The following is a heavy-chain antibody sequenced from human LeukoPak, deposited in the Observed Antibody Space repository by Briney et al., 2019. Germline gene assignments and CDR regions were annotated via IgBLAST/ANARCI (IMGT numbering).Heavy chain of an antibody. J-gene: IGHJ3*02. CDR2: IYYSGST. D-gene: IGHD2-21*02. Sequence: SETLSRTCTVSGGSISSYYWSWIRQPPGKGLEWIGYIYYSGSTNYNPSLKSRVTISVDTSKNQFSLKLSSVTAADTAVYYCARFSPIRPLYCGGDCYSAFDIWGQGTMVTVSS. CDR1: GGSISSYY. V-gene: IGHV4-59*01. CDR3: ARFSPIRPLYCGGDCYSAFDI.